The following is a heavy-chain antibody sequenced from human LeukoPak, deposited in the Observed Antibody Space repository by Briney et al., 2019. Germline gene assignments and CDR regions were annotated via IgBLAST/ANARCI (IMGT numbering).Heavy chain of an antibody. J-gene: IGHJ4*02. Sequence: GGSLRLSCAASGFTFSSYSMNWVRQAPGKGLEWVSYISSSSSTIYYADSVKGRFTTSRDNAKNSLYLQMNSLRAEDTAVYYCARVSCSSTSCYSYYFDYWGQGTLVTVSS. CDR1: GFTFSSYS. D-gene: IGHD2-2*01. CDR3: ARVSCSSTSCYSYYFDY. CDR2: ISSSSSTI. V-gene: IGHV3-48*04.